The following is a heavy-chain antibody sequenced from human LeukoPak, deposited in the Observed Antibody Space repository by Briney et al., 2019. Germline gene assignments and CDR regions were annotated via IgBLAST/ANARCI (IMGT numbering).Heavy chain of an antibody. CDR3: ARGQYRYAVDF. D-gene: IGHD5-18*01. CDR1: GYTLTELS. V-gene: IGHV1-2*02. J-gene: IGHJ4*02. CDR2: INPNNGDT. Sequence: ASVKVSCKVSGYTLTELSMHWVRQAPGQGLEWMGWINPNNGDTTYTQKFQGRVTVTRDTSISTAYLELSSLTSDDTAVYYCARGQYRYAVDFWGQGTLVTVSS.